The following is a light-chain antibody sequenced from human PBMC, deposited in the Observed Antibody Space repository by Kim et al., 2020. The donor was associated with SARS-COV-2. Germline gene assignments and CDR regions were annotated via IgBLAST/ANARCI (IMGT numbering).Light chain of an antibody. Sequence: SFLSASVGDRFTITCRASQGISSYLAWYQQKPGKAPKLLIYAASTLQSGVPSRFSGSGSGTEFTLTISSLQPEDFATYYCQQLNSFGPGTKVDIK. J-gene: IGKJ3*01. V-gene: IGKV1-9*01. CDR3: QQLNS. CDR2: AAS. CDR1: QGISSY.